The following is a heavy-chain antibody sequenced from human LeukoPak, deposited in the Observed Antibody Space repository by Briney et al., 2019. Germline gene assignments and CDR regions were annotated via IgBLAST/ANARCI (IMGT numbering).Heavy chain of an antibody. CDR1: GFTFSSYA. D-gene: IGHD6-13*01. V-gene: IGHV3-30-3*01. CDR3: ARGGVGGIAAAGTAVDY. J-gene: IGHJ4*02. CDR2: ISYDGSNK. Sequence: GGSLRLSCAASGFTFSSYAMHWVRQAPGKGLEWVAVISYDGSNKYYADSVKGRFTISRDNSKNTLYLQMNSLRAEDTAVYHCARGGVGGIAAAGTAVDYWGQGTLVTVSS.